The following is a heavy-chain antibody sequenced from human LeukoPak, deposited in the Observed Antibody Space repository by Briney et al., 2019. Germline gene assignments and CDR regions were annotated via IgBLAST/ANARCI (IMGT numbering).Heavy chain of an antibody. Sequence: PGGSLRLSCAASGLTFCSYSMMWVRQAPGKGLEWVSYISSSSSSISYADSVKGRFTISRDNAKNSLYLQMNSVSEEDTAVYYCAQRPTGSGYSEFDYWGQGTLVTVFS. CDR1: GLTFCSYS. V-gene: IGHV3-48*02. D-gene: IGHD3-22*01. CDR3: AQRPTGSGYSEFDY. J-gene: IGHJ4*02. CDR2: ISSSSSSI.